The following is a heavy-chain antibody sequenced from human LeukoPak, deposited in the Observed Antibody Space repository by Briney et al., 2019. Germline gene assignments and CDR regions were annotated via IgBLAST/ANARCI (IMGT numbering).Heavy chain of an antibody. CDR3: AKDLYCSSTSCPDFDY. Sequence: GGSLRLSCAASGFTFSSYAMSWVRQAPGKGLEWVSAISGSGGSTYYADSVKGRFTISRDNSKNTLYLQMNSLRAEDTAVYYCAKDLYCSSTSCPDFDYWGQGTLVTVSS. V-gene: IGHV3-23*01. D-gene: IGHD2-2*01. CDR1: GFTFSSYA. J-gene: IGHJ4*02. CDR2: ISGSGGST.